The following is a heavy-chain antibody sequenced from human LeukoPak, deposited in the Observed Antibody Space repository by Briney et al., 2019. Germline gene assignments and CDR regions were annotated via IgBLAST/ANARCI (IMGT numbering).Heavy chain of an antibody. CDR3: AKSCGSGPYFYGMDV. CDR2: ISGSGSTT. Sequence: GGSLRLSCVASGFTFNFYAMSWVRQAPGKGREWVSGISGSGSTTYYADSVKGRFTISRDNSKNTLYLQMNSLRVEDTAVYYCAKSCGSGPYFYGMDVWGHGTTVTVSS. CDR1: GFTFNFYA. D-gene: IGHD3-10*01. J-gene: IGHJ6*02. V-gene: IGHV3-23*01.